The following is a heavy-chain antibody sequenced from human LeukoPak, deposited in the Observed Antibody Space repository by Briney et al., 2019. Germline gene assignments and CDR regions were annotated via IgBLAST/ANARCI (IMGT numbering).Heavy chain of an antibody. J-gene: IGHJ4*02. Sequence: GEALQISCKGSGYSFTSYWIGWVRQLPGKGLEWMGIIYPGDSDTRYSPSFQGQVTISADKSISTAYLQWSSLKASDTATKYCARRAAAAGAVGYWGQGTLVTVSS. V-gene: IGHV5-51*01. CDR3: ARRAAAAGAVGY. D-gene: IGHD6-13*01. CDR2: IYPGDSDT. CDR1: GYSFTSYW.